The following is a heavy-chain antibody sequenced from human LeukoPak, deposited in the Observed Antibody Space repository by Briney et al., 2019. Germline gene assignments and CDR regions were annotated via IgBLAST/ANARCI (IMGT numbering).Heavy chain of an antibody. CDR3: ARESPDRSGGVLPFDY. V-gene: IGHV1-2*02. D-gene: IGHD2-8*02. CDR2: INPNSGGT. Sequence: ASVKVSCKASGYTFTGYYIHWVRQAPGQGLEWMGWINPNSGGTNYAQKFQGRVTMTRDTSISTAYMELSRLRSDDTAVYYCARESPDRSGGVLPFDYWGQGTLVTVSS. CDR1: GYTFTGYY. J-gene: IGHJ4*02.